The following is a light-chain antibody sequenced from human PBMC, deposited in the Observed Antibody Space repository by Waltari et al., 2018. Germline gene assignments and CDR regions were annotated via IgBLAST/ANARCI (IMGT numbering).Light chain of an antibody. V-gene: IGLV7-43*01. CDR1: TGAVTSGHY. Sequence: QTVVNQEPSLTVSPGGTITLTCASSTGAVTSGHYPKWFQQKPGQAPRARIYRTSNKPSWTPARFSGSLLGGKAALTLSGVQPEDEAEYYCLLYYGGLWVFGGGTKLTVL. CDR2: RTS. J-gene: IGLJ3*02. CDR3: LLYYGGLWV.